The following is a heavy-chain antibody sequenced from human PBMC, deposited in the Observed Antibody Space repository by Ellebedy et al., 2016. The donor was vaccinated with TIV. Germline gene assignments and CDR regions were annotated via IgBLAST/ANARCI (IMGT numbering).Heavy chain of an antibody. J-gene: IGHJ4*02. V-gene: IGHV3-7*01. D-gene: IGHD3-16*01. CDR3: ARESGGLYNY. Sequence: GESLKISCAASGFTFSSDWMSWVRQAPGKGLEWVANIKEDGSEKYYVDSVKGRFTISRDNAKNTLYLQMNSLRVEDTAVYYCARESGGLYNYWGQGTLVTVSS. CDR1: GFTFSSDW. CDR2: IKEDGSEK.